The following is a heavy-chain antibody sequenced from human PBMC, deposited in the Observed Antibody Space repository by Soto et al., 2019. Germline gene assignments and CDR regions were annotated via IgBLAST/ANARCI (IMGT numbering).Heavy chain of an antibody. CDR3: AKVVVDFWSGRTYYGMDV. D-gene: IGHD3-3*01. J-gene: IGHJ6*02. V-gene: IGHV3-30*18. CDR1: GFTFSSYG. CDR2: ISYDGSNK. Sequence: GGSLRLSCAASGFTFSSYGMHWVRQAPGKGLEWVAVISYDGSNKYYADSVKGRFTISRDNSKNTLYLQMNSLRAEDTAVYYCAKVVVDFWSGRTYYGMDVWGQGTTVTVSS.